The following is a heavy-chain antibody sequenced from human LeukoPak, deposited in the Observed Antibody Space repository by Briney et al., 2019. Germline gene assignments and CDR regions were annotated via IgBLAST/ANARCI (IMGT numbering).Heavy chain of an antibody. CDR3: AKRHRSGPF. V-gene: IGHV3-30*18. CDR1: GFTFSSYS. J-gene: IGHJ4*02. D-gene: IGHD2-15*01. CDR2: ISYDGSNK. Sequence: PGGSLRLSCAASGFTFSSYSMNWVRQAPGKGLEWVAVISYDGSNKYYADSVKGRFTISRDNSKNTLYLQMNSLRAEDTAVYYCAKRHRSGPFWGQGTLVTVSS.